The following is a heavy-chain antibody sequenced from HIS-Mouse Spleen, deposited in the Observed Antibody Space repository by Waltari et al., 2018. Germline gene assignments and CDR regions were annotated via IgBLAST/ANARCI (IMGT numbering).Heavy chain of an antibody. Sequence: QVQLQESGPGLVKPSETLSLTCTVSGYSISSGDYWGWLRPPPGKGLGWIGSIYHSGSTYYNPSLKSRVTISVDTSKNQFSLKLSSVTAADTAVYYCARAVYDSSGYYLGAFDIWGQGTMVTVSS. CDR2: IYHSGST. J-gene: IGHJ3*02. D-gene: IGHD3-22*01. CDR1: GYSISSGDY. CDR3: ARAVYDSSGYYLGAFDI. V-gene: IGHV4-38-2*02.